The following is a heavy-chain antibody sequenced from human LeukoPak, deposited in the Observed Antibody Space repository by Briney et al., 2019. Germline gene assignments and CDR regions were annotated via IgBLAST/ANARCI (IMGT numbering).Heavy chain of an antibody. CDR2: IYYSGST. Sequence: SETLSLTRIISGYTISSGYQWGWIRQPPGKGLEWIGDIYYSGSTYYNPSLKGRLTMSVDRSNNLFSLNLNSVTAADTAVYYCARIIAASQDVFDIWGQGTMITVSS. CDR3: ARIIAASQDVFDI. V-gene: IGHV4-38-2*02. J-gene: IGHJ3*02. D-gene: IGHD6-6*01. CDR1: GYTISSGYQ.